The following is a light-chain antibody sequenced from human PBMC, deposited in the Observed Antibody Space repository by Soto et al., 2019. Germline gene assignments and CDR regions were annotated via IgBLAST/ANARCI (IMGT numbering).Light chain of an antibody. J-gene: IGKJ1*01. CDR2: AAS. CDR1: QGISSY. V-gene: IGKV1-8*01. CDR3: QQYDSYPRT. Sequence: AIRLTQSPSSFSASTGDRVTLTCRASQGISSYLAWYQQKPGKAPKLLIYAASTLQSGVPSRFSGSGSVTDFTLTISCLQSEDFATYYCQQYDSYPRTFGQGTKVEIK.